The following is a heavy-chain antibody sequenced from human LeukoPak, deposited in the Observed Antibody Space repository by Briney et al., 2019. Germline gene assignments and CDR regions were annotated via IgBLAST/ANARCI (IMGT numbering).Heavy chain of an antibody. V-gene: IGHV3-23*01. CDR2: IVSSGDST. CDR1: GFTFSGYA. Sequence: GGSLGLSCAASGFTFSGYAMSWVRQAPGKGLDWVSAIVSSGDSTYYADSVKGRFTISRDNSKNTLYLQMNSLRAEDRAVYYCAKADGGQWPSSYYYYYMDVWGKGTTVTVSS. J-gene: IGHJ6*03. CDR3: AKADGGQWPSSYYYYYMDV. D-gene: IGHD6-19*01.